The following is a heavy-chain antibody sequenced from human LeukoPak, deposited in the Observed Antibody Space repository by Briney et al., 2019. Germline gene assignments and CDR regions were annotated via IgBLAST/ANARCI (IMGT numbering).Heavy chain of an antibody. CDR3: AIIPAGTDAFDI. V-gene: IGHV3-21*04. Sequence: PGGSLRLSCAASGFTFSSYSMNWVRQAPGKGLEWVSSISSSSSYIYYADSVKGRFTISRDNAKNSLYLQMNSLRAEDTAVYYCAIIPAGTDAFDIWGQGTMVTVSS. J-gene: IGHJ3*02. CDR2: ISSSSSYI. CDR1: GFTFSSYS. D-gene: IGHD6-13*01.